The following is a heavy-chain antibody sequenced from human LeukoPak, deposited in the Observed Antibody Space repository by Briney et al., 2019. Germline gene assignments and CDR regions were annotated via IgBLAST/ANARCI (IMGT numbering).Heavy chain of an antibody. CDR1: GFTFDDYA. J-gene: IGHJ6*03. V-gene: IGHV3-9*01. CDR3: AKDGQRRAVSVVTYMDV. D-gene: IGHD6-19*01. CDR2: INWNSGRM. Sequence: GGSLRLSCAAAGFTFDDYAMHWVRQAPGKGLERVSTINWNSGRMEYADSVKGRSTISRDNAKNSLYLQMNSLRDEDTALYYCAKDGQRRAVSVVTYMDVWGKGTTVTVSS.